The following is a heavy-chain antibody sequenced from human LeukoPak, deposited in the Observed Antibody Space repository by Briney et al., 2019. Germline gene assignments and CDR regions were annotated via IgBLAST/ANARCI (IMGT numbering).Heavy chain of an antibody. CDR2: ISSSSSTI. CDR1: GFTFSSYS. V-gene: IGHV3-48*02. Sequence: QPGGSLRLSCAASGFTFSSYSMNWVRQAPGKGLEWVSYISSSSSTIYYADSVKGRFTISRDNAKNSLYLQMNSLRDEDTAVYYCARERGFTYYYDSSGYNTLDYWGQGTLVTVSS. CDR3: ARERGFTYYYDSSGYNTLDY. J-gene: IGHJ4*02. D-gene: IGHD3-22*01.